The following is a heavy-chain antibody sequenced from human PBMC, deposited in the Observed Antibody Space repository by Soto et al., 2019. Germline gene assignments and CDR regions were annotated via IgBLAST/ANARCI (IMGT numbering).Heavy chain of an antibody. CDR1: DGSSSSGGCY. V-gene: IGHV4-31*02. CDR2: IYYSGST. CDR3: ARTPLL. J-gene: IGHJ6*02. Sequence: WSVVDGSSSSGGCYWSWIRQHPGKGLEWIGYIYYSGSTYYNYYNPSLKSRVTISVDTSKNQFSLKLSSVTAADTAVYYCARTPLLWGQGTTVTVSS.